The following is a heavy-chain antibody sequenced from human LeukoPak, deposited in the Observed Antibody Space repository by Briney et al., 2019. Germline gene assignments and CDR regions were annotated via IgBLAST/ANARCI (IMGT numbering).Heavy chain of an antibody. CDR2: ISAYNGNT. V-gene: IGHV1-18*01. D-gene: IGHD2-2*02. CDR1: GYTFTSYG. CDR3: ARGTYCSSTSCYKEVDV. Sequence: ASVKVSCKASGYTFTSYGISWVRQAPGQGLEWMGWISAYNGNTNYAQKLQGRVTMTTDTSTSTVYMELSSLRSEDTAVYYCARGTYCSSTSCYKEVDVWGKGTTVTVSS. J-gene: IGHJ6*04.